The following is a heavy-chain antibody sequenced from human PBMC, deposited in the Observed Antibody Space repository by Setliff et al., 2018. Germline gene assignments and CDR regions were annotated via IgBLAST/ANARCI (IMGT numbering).Heavy chain of an antibody. CDR3: ARASPLQPSDY. D-gene: IGHD1-1*01. Sequence: PSETLSLTCAVYGGSLSGYYWSWIRQPPGKGLEWIGEILHSGSNHYSPSLESRLTISVDTSKNQFSLKLSSVTAADTAVYYCARASPLQPSDYWGQGTLVTVSS. CDR1: GGSLSGYY. V-gene: IGHV4-34*12. J-gene: IGHJ4*02. CDR2: ILHSGSN.